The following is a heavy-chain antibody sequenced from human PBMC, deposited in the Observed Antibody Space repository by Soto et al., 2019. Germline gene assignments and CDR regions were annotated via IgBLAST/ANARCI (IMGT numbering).Heavy chain of an antibody. CDR3: ARARQKSNWFDP. CDR1: GYTFTGYY. V-gene: IGHV1-2*04. Sequence: QVQLVQSGAEVKKPGASVKVSCKASGYTFTGYYMHWVRQAPGQGLEWMGWINPNSGGTNYAQKFKGWATMTRDTSISRAYMELSRLRSDDTAVYYCARARQKSNWFDPWGQGTLVTVSS. J-gene: IGHJ5*02. CDR2: INPNSGGT.